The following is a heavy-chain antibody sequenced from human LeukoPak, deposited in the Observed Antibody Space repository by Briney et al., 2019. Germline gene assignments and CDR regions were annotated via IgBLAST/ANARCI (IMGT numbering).Heavy chain of an antibody. D-gene: IGHD4-17*01. CDR2: ISYDGSNK. Sequence: GGSLRLSCAASGFTFSSYGMHWVRQAPGKGLEWVAVISYDGSNKYYADSVKGRFTISRDNSKNTLYLQMNSLRAEDTAVYYCAKDHTLTTALDYWGQGTLVTVSS. J-gene: IGHJ4*02. CDR3: AKDHTLTTALDY. V-gene: IGHV3-30*18. CDR1: GFTFSSYG.